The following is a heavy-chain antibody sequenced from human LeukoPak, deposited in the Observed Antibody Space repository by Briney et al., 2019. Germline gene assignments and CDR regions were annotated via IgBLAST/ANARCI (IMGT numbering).Heavy chain of an antibody. CDR3: NVVDWNYEQGNFDY. CDR2: INHSGST. V-gene: IGHV4-34*01. J-gene: IGHJ4*02. D-gene: IGHD1-7*01. Sequence: SETLSLTCAVYGGSFSGYYWSWIRQPPGKGLEWIGEINHSGSTNYNPSLKSRVTISVDTSKNHFSLKLSSVTAADTAEYYCNVVDWNYEQGNFDYWGQGTQVTVSS. CDR1: GGSFSGYY.